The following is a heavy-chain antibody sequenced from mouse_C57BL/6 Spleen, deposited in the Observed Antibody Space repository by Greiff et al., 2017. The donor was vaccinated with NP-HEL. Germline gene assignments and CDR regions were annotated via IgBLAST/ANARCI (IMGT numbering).Heavy chain of an antibody. J-gene: IGHJ3*01. CDR3: ARENYYGSSPFAY. V-gene: IGHV1-82*01. Sequence: QVQLKQSGPELVKPGASVKISCKASGYAFSSSWMNWVKQRPGKGLEWIGRIYTGDGDTNYNGKFKGKATLTADKSSSTAYMQLSSLTSEDSAVYFCARENYYGSSPFAYWGQGTLVTVSA. CDR2: IYTGDGDT. D-gene: IGHD1-1*01. CDR1: GYAFSSSW.